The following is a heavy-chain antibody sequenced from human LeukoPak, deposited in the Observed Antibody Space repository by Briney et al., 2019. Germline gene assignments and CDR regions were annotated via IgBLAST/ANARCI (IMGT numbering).Heavy chain of an antibody. CDR1: GFTFSSYA. J-gene: IGHJ1*01. V-gene: IGHV3-23*01. D-gene: IGHD3-22*01. CDR3: AKEDITMIVVVIPGYFQH. Sequence: SGGSLRLSCAASGFTFSSYAMSWVRQAPGKGLEWVSAISGSGGSTYYADSVKGRFTISRDNSKNTLYLQMNSLRAEDTAVYYCAKEDITMIVVVIPGYFQHWGQGTLVTVSS. CDR2: ISGSGGST.